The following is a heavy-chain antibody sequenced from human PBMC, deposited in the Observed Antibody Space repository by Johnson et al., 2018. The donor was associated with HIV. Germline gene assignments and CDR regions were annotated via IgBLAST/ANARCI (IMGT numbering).Heavy chain of an antibody. CDR3: ARGPTYYADPFAFDI. CDR1: GFTFSDYY. J-gene: IGHJ3*02. D-gene: IGHD4-17*01. V-gene: IGHV3-11*04. Sequence: QVQLVESVGGVVQPGRSLTLSCIGSGFTFSDYYMSWIRQAPGKGLEWVSYISSSDNTIYYADSVKGRFTISRDNAKNSLYLQMNSLRAEDTAVYYCARGPTYYADPFAFDIWGQGTMVTVSS. CDR2: ISSSDNTI.